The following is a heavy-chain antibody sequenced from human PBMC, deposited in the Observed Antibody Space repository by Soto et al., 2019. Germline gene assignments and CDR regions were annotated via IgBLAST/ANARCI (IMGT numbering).Heavy chain of an antibody. CDR3: AKGGIYSGSWYEGY. CDR1: GFTFSSYA. D-gene: IGHD6-13*01. V-gene: IGHV3-23*01. Sequence: QPGGSLRLSCAASGFTFSSYAMSWVRQVPGKGLEWVSSISGSGDSTHNADSVKGRVTISRDNAKNTLYLQLNSLTADDTAVYYCAKGGIYSGSWYEGYWGQGTLVTVSS. J-gene: IGHJ4*02. CDR2: ISGSGDST.